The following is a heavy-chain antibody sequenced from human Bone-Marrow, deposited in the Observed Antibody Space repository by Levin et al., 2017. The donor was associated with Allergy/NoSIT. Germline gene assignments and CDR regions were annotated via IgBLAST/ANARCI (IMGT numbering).Heavy chain of an antibody. J-gene: IGHJ4*02. CDR1: GLTVSNNY. CDR3: ARNIPVTDLGF. D-gene: IGHD1-14*01. Sequence: GESLKISCAASGLTVSNNYMSWVRQAPGKGLEWVALIYSGGGTYYADSVKGRFTITRDNSKNTLYLQMNSLRTEDTAVYHCARNIPVTDLGFWGRGTLVTVSS. CDR2: IYSGGGT. V-gene: IGHV3-53*01.